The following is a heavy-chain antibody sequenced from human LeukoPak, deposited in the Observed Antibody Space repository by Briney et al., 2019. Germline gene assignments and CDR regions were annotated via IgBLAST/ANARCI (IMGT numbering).Heavy chain of an antibody. CDR1: GFTFSSYS. Sequence: PGGSLRLSCAASGFTFSSYSMNWVRQAPGKGLEWVSYISSSSSTIYYADSVKGRFTISRDNAKNSLYLQMNSLRDEDTAVYYCARDATAMVIYYYYGMDVWGQGTTVTVSS. CDR3: ARDATAMVIYYYYGMDV. J-gene: IGHJ6*02. CDR2: ISSSSSTI. D-gene: IGHD5-18*01. V-gene: IGHV3-48*02.